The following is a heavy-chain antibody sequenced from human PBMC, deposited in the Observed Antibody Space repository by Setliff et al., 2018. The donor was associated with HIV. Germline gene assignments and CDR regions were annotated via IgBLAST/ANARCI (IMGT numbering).Heavy chain of an antibody. CDR3: ARSKTFYDFWGGYYTHGAFKI. CDR2: IFYSGIT. CDR1: SGSITSRTYY. J-gene: IGHJ3*02. D-gene: IGHD3-3*01. V-gene: IGHV4-39*01. Sequence: SETLSLTCTVSSGSITSRTYYWGWIRQPPGKGLEWIGSIFYSGITYYNPSLKSRVSISVDTSKNQFSLNLTSVTAADTAVYYCARSKTFYDFWGGYYTHGAFKIWGLGTRVTVSS.